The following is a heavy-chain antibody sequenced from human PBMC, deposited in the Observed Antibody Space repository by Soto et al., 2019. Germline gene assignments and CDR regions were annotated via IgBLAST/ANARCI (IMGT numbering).Heavy chain of an antibody. CDR3: AKKNPHGDSNKAWLDP. D-gene: IGHD2-8*01. CDR2: ISPILGTT. J-gene: IGHJ5*02. V-gene: IGHV1-69*01. CDR1: GGTFVSSA. Sequence: QVQLLQSGTELRQPGSSVTISCTPSGGTFVSSAFAWVRQAPGGRIEWMGGISPILGTTKYAEKFLGRLTIRADDSSRTAFLELSSLTVDDTAVYFCAKKNPHGDSNKAWLDPWGQGTLVTVST.